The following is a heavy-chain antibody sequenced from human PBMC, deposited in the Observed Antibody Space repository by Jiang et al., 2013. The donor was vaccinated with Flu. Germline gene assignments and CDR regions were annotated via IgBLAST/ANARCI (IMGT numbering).Heavy chain of an antibody. Sequence: VQLVESGGGVVQPGRSLRLSCAASGFTFSSYGMHWVRQAPGKGLEWVAVIWYDGSNKYYADSVKGRFTISRDNSKNTLYLQMNSLRAEDTAVYYCARDSADTAMVEYYYYYYGMDVWGQGTTVTVSS. CDR3: ARDSADTAMVEYYYYYYGMDV. D-gene: IGHD5-18*01. V-gene: IGHV3-33*01. J-gene: IGHJ6*02. CDR2: IWYDGSNK. CDR1: GFTFSSYG.